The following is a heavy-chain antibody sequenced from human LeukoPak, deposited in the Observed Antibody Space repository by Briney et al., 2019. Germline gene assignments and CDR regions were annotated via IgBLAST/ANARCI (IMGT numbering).Heavy chain of an antibody. V-gene: IGHV3-7*03. CDR3: ARIIGVPAAAHDAFDI. CDR1: GFTFNRNV. CDR2: IKQDGSEK. J-gene: IGHJ3*02. D-gene: IGHD2-2*01. Sequence: GGSLRLSCAASGFTFNRNVMHWVRQAPGKGLEWVANIKQDGSEKYYVDSVKGRFTVSRDNAKNSLYLQMNSLRAEDTAVYYCARIIGVPAAAHDAFDIWGQGTMVTVSS.